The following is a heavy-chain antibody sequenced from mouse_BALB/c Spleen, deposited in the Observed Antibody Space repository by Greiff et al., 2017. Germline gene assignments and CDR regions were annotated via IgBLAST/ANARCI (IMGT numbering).Heavy chain of an antibody. Sequence: EVKLLESGPGLVKPSQSLSLTCSVTGYSITSGYYWNWIRQFPGNKLEWMGYISYDGSNNYNPSLKNRISITRDTSKNQFFLKLNSVTTEDTATYYCAREIYDGPFDYWGQGTTLTVSS. J-gene: IGHJ2*01. CDR3: AREIYDGPFDY. CDR2: ISYDGSN. V-gene: IGHV3-6*02. CDR1: GYSITSGYY. D-gene: IGHD2-3*01.